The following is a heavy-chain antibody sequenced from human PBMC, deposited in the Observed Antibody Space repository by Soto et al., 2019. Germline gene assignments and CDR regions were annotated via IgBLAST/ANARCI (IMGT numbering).Heavy chain of an antibody. CDR3: ARAPFGSGWYVYYFDY. V-gene: IGHV6-1*01. D-gene: IGHD6-19*01. CDR2: TYYRSNWYY. J-gene: IGHJ4*02. Sequence: PSQTLSLTCDISGDSVSGKSAAWNWIRQSPSRGLEWLGRTYYRSNWYYDYAVSVKSRITITPDTSKNQFSVQLTSVTPEDTAVYYCARAPFGSGWYVYYFDYWGQGAVVTVSS. CDR1: GDSVSGKSAA.